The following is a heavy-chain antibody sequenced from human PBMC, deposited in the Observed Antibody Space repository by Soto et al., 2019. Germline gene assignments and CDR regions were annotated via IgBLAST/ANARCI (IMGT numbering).Heavy chain of an antibody. CDR2: INPSGGST. D-gene: IGHD3-3*01. J-gene: IGHJ5*02. V-gene: IGHV1-46*01. Sequence: GSVKVSCKSSGYTFTSYYMHWVRQAPGQGLEWMGIINPSGGSTSYAQKFQGRVTMTRDTSTSTVYMELSSLRSEDTAVYYCARVPGPYYDFWSGPGGWFDPWGQGTLLTVSS. CDR3: ARVPGPYYDFWSGPGGWFDP. CDR1: GYTFTSYY.